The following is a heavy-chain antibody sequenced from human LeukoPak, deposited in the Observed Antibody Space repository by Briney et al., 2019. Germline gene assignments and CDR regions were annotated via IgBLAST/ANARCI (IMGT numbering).Heavy chain of an antibody. CDR1: GYTFTSYA. J-gene: IGHJ4*02. V-gene: IGHV1-2*02. Sequence: ASVKVPCKASGYTFTSYAMNWVRQAPGQGLEWMGWINPNSGGTNYAQKFQGRVTMTRDTSISTAYMELSRLRSDDTAVYYCARVGRTVTTRAFVYWGQGTLVTVSS. CDR2: INPNSGGT. D-gene: IGHD4-17*01. CDR3: ARVGRTVTTRAFVY.